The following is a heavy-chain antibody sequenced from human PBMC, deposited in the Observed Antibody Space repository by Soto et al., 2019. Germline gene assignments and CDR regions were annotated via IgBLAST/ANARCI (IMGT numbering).Heavy chain of an antibody. D-gene: IGHD3-22*01. CDR1: GGSISSYY. CDR2: IYTSGST. CDR3: ARDGGYYGSSGLYYYYGMDV. V-gene: IGHV4-4*07. J-gene: IGHJ6*02. Sequence: HVQLQESGPGLVKPSETLSLTCTVSGGSISSYYWSWIRQPAGKGLEWIGRIYTSGSTNYNPSLKSRVTMSVDTSKNQFSLKLSSVTAADTAMYYCARDGGYYGSSGLYYYYGMDVWGQGTTVTVSS.